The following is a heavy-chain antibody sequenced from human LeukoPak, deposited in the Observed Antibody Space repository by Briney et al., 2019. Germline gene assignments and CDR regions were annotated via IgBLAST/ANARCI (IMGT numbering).Heavy chain of an antibody. CDR3: AKESGSGPYYFDY. J-gene: IGHJ4*02. CDR1: GFTFDDYA. CDR2: ISWNSGSI. V-gene: IGHV3-9*01. Sequence: GGSLRLSCAASGFTFDDYAKHWVRQAPGKGLEWVSGISWNSGSIGYADSVKGRFTIFRDNAKNSLYLQMNSLRAEDTALYYCAKESGSGPYYFDYWGQGTLVTVSS. D-gene: IGHD2-15*01.